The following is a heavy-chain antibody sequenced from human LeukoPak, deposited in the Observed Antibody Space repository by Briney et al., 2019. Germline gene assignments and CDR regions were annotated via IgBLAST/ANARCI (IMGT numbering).Heavy chain of an antibody. CDR2: TDPKSGST. CDR1: GYTFTSHD. J-gene: IGHJ4*02. D-gene: IGHD3-3*01. Sequence: ASVTVSCKASGYTFTSHDINWVRRAPGRGLEWMGWTDPKSGSTDYAHKFQGGVTMTSDTSTSTAYMELSSLTSEDTAVYYCASTDFWSDLRDHWGQGTLLTVSS. CDR3: ASTDFWSDLRDH. V-gene: IGHV1-8*01.